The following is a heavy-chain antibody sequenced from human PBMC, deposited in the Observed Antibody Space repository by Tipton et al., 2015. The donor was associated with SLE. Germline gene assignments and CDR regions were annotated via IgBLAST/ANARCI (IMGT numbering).Heavy chain of an antibody. CDR3: ARDRPHNDC. CDR2: IWYDGSNK. V-gene: IGHV3-33*08. Sequence: SLRLSCAASGFTFSSYGMHWVRQAPGKGLEWVAVIWYDGSNKYYADSVKGRFTISRDNSKNALYLQMNSLRAEDTAVYYCARDRPHNDCWGQGTLVTVSS. CDR1: GFTFSSYG. J-gene: IGHJ4*02.